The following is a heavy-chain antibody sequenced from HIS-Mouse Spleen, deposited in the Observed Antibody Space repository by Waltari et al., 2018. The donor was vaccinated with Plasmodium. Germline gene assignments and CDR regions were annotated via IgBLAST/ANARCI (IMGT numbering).Heavy chain of an antibody. J-gene: IGHJ2*01. CDR2: INHSGST. CDR3: ARVTSSGVYWYFDL. CDR1: GGSFSGYY. D-gene: IGHD3-3*01. V-gene: IGHV4-34*01. Sequence: QVQLQQWGAGLLKPSETLSLTCAVNGGSFSGYYWCWIRQPPGKGLEWIGEINHSGSTNYNPSLKSRVTISVDTSKNQFSLKLSSVTAADTAVYYCARVTSSGVYWYFDLWGRGTLVTVSS.